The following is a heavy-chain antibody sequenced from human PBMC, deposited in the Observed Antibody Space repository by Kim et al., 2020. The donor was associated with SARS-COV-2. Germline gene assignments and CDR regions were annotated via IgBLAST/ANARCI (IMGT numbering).Heavy chain of an antibody. CDR3: ARGIPYDSSGYPTETFDY. Sequence: GGSLRLSCAASGFTVSSNYMSWVRQAPGKGLEWVSVIYSGGSTYYADSVKGRFTISRDNSKNTLYLQMNSLRAEDTAVYYCARGIPYDSSGYPTETFDYWGQGTTVTVSS. J-gene: IGHJ4*03. CDR2: IYSGGST. D-gene: IGHD3-22*01. CDR1: GFTVSSNY. V-gene: IGHV3-66*01.